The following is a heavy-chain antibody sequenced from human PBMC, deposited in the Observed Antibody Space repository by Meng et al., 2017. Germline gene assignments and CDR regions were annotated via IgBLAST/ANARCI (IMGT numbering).Heavy chain of an antibody. CDR3: VKKGAGTGGGFDY. Sequence: SETLSLTCTVSGGSISSSSYYWGWVRQPPGKGLEWIGSIYYSGSTYSNPSLKSRVTISVDTSKNQFSLKLSSVTAADTAVYYCVKKGAGTGGGFDYWGQGTLVTVSS. J-gene: IGHJ4*02. CDR2: IYYSGST. V-gene: IGHV4-39*07. CDR1: GGSISSSSYY. D-gene: IGHD6-19*01.